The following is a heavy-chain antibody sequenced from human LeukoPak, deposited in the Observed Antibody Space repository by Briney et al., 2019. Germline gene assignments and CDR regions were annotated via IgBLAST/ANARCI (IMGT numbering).Heavy chain of an antibody. V-gene: IGHV3-23*01. CDR1: GFTFSSYA. CDR2: ISGSGGST. D-gene: IGHD3-9*01. Sequence: GGSLRLSCAASGFTFSSYAMSWVRQAPGKGLEWVSAISGSGGSTYYADSVKGRSTISRDNSKNTLYLQMNSLRAEDTAVYYCAKDLRYPRTRWFDPWGQGTLVTVSS. J-gene: IGHJ5*02. CDR3: AKDLRYPRTRWFDP.